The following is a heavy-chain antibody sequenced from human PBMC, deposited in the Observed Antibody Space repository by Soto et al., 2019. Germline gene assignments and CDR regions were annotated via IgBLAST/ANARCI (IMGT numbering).Heavy chain of an antibody. V-gene: IGHV1-69*13. CDR1: GGTFSSYA. CDR2: IIPIFGTA. CDR3: ARGGYCTSSSCYEDYYHGMDV. Sequence: SVKVSCKASGGTFSSYAISWVRQAPGQGLEWMGGIIPIFGTANYAQKFQGRVTITADESTSTAYMELSSLRSEDTAVYYCARGGYCTSSSCYEDYYHGMDVWGQGATVTVSS. J-gene: IGHJ6*02. D-gene: IGHD2-2*01.